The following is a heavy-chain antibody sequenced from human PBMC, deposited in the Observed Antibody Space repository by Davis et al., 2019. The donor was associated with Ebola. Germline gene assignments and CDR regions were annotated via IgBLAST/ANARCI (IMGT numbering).Heavy chain of an antibody. CDR2: IYYSGST. D-gene: IGHD6-13*01. CDR1: GGSFSGYY. Sequence: PSETLSLTCAVYGGSFSGYYWSWIRQPPGKGLEWIGYIYYSGSTNYNPSLKSRVTISVDTSKNQFSLKLSSVTAADTAVYYCARVGAAAGDDYWGQGTLVTVSS. CDR3: ARVGAAAGDDY. V-gene: IGHV4-59*01. J-gene: IGHJ4*02.